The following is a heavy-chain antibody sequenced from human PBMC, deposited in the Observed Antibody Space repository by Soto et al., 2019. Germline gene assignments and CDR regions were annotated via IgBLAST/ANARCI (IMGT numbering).Heavy chain of an antibody. CDR2: IHHSGIT. CDR3: ASYVPGTYYNGYYFDY. Sequence: SETLSLTCDVYGGSCSAYYWTWIRQSPGKGLEWIGEIHHSGITNYNPSLKSRVTISVDTSKNQFSLDLRSVTAADTAVYYCASYVPGTYYNGYYFDYWGQGTLVTVSS. V-gene: IGHV4-34*01. J-gene: IGHJ4*02. D-gene: IGHD3-10*01. CDR1: GGSCSAYY.